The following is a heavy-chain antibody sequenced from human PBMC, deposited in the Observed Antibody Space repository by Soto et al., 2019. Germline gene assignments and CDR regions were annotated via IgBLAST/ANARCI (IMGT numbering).Heavy chain of an antibody. J-gene: IGHJ3*02. Sequence: EVQLVESGGGLLQPGGSLRLSCAASGFSFSSYNMNWVRQAPGQGLEWVSYISSSGSTIYYADSVKGRFVISRDNAKNSLYLQMNSLRAEETAVYYCAGSFDIWGQGTMVTVSS. CDR2: ISSSGSTI. CDR3: AGSFDI. CDR1: GFSFSSYN. V-gene: IGHV3-48*01.